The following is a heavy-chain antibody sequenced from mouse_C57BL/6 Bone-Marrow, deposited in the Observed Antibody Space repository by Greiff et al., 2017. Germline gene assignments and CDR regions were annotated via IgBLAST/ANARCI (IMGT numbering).Heavy chain of an antibody. CDR3: ARQDYPYAMDY. CDR1: GFTFSDYG. V-gene: IGHV5-17*01. CDR2: ISSGSSTI. Sequence: EVKLVESGGGLVKPGGSLKLSCAASGFTFSDYGMHWVRQAPEKGLEWVAYISSGSSTIYYADTVKGRFTISRDNAKNTLFLQMTSLRSEDTAMYYCARQDYPYAMDYRGQGASVTVSS. D-gene: IGHD5-5*01. J-gene: IGHJ4*01.